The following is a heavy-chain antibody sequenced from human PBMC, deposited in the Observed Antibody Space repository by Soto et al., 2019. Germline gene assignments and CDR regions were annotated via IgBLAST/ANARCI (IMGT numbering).Heavy chain of an antibody. J-gene: IGHJ6*02. V-gene: IGHV3-30*18. CDR1: GFTFSSYG. Sequence: QVQLVESGGGVVQPGRSLRLSCAASGFTFSSYGMHWVRQAPGKGLEWVAVISYDGSNKYYADSVKGRFTISRDNSKNTLYLQINSLRAEDTAVYYCAKARRIRTNYYGMDVWGQGTTVTVSS. CDR3: AKARRIRTNYYGMDV. D-gene: IGHD2-15*01. CDR2: ISYDGSNK.